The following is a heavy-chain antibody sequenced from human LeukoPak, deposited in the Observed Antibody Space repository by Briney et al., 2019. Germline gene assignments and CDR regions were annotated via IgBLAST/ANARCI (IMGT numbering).Heavy chain of an antibody. V-gene: IGHV3-7*01. CDR3: ASSPAPYGYYYYMDV. Sequence: GGSLRLSCAASGFTFSSYWMNWVRQAPGKGLEWVANIKQDGSEKYYVDSVKGRFTISRDNAKNSLYLQMNSLRAEDTAVYYCASSPAPYGYYYYMDVWGKGTTVTVSS. D-gene: IGHD3-10*01. J-gene: IGHJ6*03. CDR2: IKQDGSEK. CDR1: GFTFSSYW.